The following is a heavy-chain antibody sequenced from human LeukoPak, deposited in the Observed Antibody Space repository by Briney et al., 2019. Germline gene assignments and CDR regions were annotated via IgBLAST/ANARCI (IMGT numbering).Heavy chain of an antibody. V-gene: IGHV3-21*01. J-gene: IGHJ4*02. D-gene: IGHD3-10*01. Sequence: TGGSLRLSCAASGFTFSNSDMNWVHQAPGKGLEWVSSVSSSSSYIYYADSVKGRFTISRDSAKNSLYLQMNSLRAGDTAVYYCARGPDTYGSGIYYSPYFDYWGQGTLVTVSS. CDR1: GFTFSNSD. CDR2: VSSSSSYI. CDR3: ARGPDTYGSGIYYSPYFDY.